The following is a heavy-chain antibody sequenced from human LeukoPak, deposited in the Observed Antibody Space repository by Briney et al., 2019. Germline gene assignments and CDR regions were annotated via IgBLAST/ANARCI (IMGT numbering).Heavy chain of an antibody. J-gene: IGHJ4*02. CDR3: ARDVSPTGVVDY. CDR1: GDSISSGAYY. Sequence: SETLSLTCTVSGDSISSGAYYWGWIRQPPGKGLEWIGSIYYSGSTYYNPSLKSRVTVSVDTSKNQFSLKLSPVTAADTAVYYCARDVSPTGVVDYWGQGTLVTVSS. CDR2: IYYSGST. V-gene: IGHV4-39*07. D-gene: IGHD2-15*01.